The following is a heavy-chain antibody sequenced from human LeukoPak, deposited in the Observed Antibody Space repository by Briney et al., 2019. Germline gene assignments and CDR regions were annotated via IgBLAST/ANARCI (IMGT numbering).Heavy chain of an antibody. CDR3: ARVRYSGSYEGAFDI. D-gene: IGHD1-26*01. CDR2: IWFDGTNK. CDR1: GFTFSSHA. V-gene: IGHV3-33*01. Sequence: GGSLRLSCAASGFTFSSHAMHRVRQAPGKGLEWVAVIWFDGTNKWYVDSVQGRFSISRDNSKNTLYLQMNSLRAEDTAVYYCARVRYSGSYEGAFDIWGQGTMVTVSS. J-gene: IGHJ3*02.